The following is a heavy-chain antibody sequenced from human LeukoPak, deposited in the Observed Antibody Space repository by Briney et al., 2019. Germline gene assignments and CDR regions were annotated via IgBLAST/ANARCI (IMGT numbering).Heavy chain of an antibody. CDR3: ARQNTYYDFWSGFDY. J-gene: IGHJ4*02. Sequence: GGSLRLSCAASGFTFGSYAMHWVRQAPGKGLEWVAVISYDGSNKYYADSVKGRFTISRDNSKNTLYLQMNSLRAEDTAVYYCARQNTYYDFWSGFDYWGQGTLVTVSS. D-gene: IGHD3-3*01. V-gene: IGHV3-30-3*01. CDR1: GFTFGSYA. CDR2: ISYDGSNK.